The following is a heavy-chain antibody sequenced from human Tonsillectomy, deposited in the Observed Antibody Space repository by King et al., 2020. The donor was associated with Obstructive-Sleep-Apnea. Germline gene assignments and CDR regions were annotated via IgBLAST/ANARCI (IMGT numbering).Heavy chain of an antibody. Sequence: VQLVESGGGVVQPGRSLRLSCAASGFTFSSYGMHWVRQAPVKGLEWVAVISYDGSNKYYADSVKGRFTISRDNSKNTLYLQMNSLRAEDTAVYYRAKDRGGVTSGMDVWGQGTTVTVSS. CDR3: AKDRGGVTSGMDV. V-gene: IGHV3-30*18. CDR1: GFTFSSYG. CDR2: ISYDGSNK. J-gene: IGHJ6*02.